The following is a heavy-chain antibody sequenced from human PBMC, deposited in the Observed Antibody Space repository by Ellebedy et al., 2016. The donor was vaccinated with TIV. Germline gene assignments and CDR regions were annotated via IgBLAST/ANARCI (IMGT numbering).Heavy chain of an antibody. J-gene: IGHJ6*02. D-gene: IGHD5-18*01. CDR2: ISYDGSNK. CDR1: GFTFSSYW. CDR3: AKGDTSMVAYYYYGIDI. Sequence: GESLKISCASSGFTFSSYWMHWVRQAPGKGLEWAAIISYDGSNKYYGDSVKGRFTISRDNSKNRLYLQMNSLRAEDTAVYYCAKGDTSMVAYYYYGIDIWGQGTTVTVSS. V-gene: IGHV3-30*18.